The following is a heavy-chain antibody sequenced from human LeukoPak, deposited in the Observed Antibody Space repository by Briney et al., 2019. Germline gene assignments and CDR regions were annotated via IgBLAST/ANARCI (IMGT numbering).Heavy chain of an antibody. Sequence: SDTLSPTCTVSGGSVRSIYYDWGWIRPPPGKGLEWIGSIYDSGSTYYNPSLKSRVTISVDTSKNQFSLKLNSVTAADTAVYYCARHYGPWGQGTLVTVSS. J-gene: IGHJ5*02. CDR3: ARHYGP. CDR2: IYDSGST. CDR1: GGSVRSIYYD. V-gene: IGHV4-39*01. D-gene: IGHD3-10*01.